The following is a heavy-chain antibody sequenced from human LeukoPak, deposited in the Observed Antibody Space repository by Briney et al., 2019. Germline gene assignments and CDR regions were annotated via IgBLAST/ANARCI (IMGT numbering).Heavy chain of an antibody. CDR1: GGSISSGGYS. CDR3: ARDDYYGSFDY. Sequence: SETLSLTCAVSGGSISSGGYSWSWIRQPPGKGLEWIGYIYHSGSTYYNPSLKSRVTISVDRSKNQFSLKLSSVTAADTAVYYCARDDYYGSFDYWGQGTLVTVSS. J-gene: IGHJ4*02. CDR2: IYHSGST. V-gene: IGHV4-30-2*01. D-gene: IGHD3-10*01.